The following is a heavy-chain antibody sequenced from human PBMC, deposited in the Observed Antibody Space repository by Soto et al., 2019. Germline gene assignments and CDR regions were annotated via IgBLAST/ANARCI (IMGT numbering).Heavy chain of an antibody. J-gene: IGHJ2*01. Sequence: QVQLVESGGGVVQPGRSLRLSCAASGFTFSSYGMHWVRQAPGKGLEWVAVIWYDGSNKYYADSVKGRFTISRDNFQNPLYLPMNSLRAEDTAVYYCARSTPTDDLWGRGTLVTVSS. CDR1: GFTFSSYG. V-gene: IGHV3-33*01. CDR3: ARSTPTDDL. CDR2: IWYDGSNK.